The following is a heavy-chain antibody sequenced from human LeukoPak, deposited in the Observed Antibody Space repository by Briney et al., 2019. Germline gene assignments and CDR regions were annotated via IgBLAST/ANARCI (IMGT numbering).Heavy chain of an antibody. D-gene: IGHD2-8*01. V-gene: IGHV4-39*01. J-gene: IGHJ4*02. CDR3: AASGYSTRWYYYDF. CDR1: GGSISSSSYY. CDR2: IYYSGSS. Sequence: PSETLSLTCTVSGGSISSSSYYWGWLRQPPGKGLEWIGSIYYSGSSYYTPSLKSRLTISVDTSKDQFSLKLTSVTAADTAVYYCAASGYSTRWYYYDFWGQGTLVTVCS.